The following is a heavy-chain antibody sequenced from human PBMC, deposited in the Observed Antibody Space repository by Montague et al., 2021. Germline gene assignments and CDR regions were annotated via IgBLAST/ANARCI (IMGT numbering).Heavy chain of an antibody. V-gene: IGHV4-34*01. Sequence: SETLSLTCGLSGGSLSGYYWAWIRQTPGKGLEWIGNINHSGSAKYNPSLKNRVSISVGTSNNQFFLDLTSVTAADTAMYFCARGLFGTVNGQYSGGGYYFDKWGQGTMVTVSS. CDR1: GGSLSGYY. CDR2: INHSGSA. CDR3: ARGLFGTVNGQYSGGGYYFDK. D-gene: IGHD1-26*01. J-gene: IGHJ4*02.